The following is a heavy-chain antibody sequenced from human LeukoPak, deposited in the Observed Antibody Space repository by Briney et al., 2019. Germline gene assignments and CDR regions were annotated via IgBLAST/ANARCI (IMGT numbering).Heavy chain of an antibody. CDR3: ARDRKRYFDWLDPSGGFDP. J-gene: IGHJ5*02. V-gene: IGHV4-39*02. CDR1: GGSISSTSYY. Sequence: SETLSLTCTVSGGSISSTSYYWGWIRQPPGKGLEWIGSIYYSGSTYYNPSLKSRVTISVDTSKNQLSLKLSSVTAADTAVYYCARDRKRYFDWLDPSGGFDPWGQGTLVTVSS. CDR2: IYYSGST. D-gene: IGHD3-9*01.